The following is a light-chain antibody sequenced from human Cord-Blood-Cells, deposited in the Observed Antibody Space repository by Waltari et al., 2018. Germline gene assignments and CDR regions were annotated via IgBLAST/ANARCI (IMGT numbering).Light chain of an antibody. CDR3: QQSYSTLT. Sequence: DIQMTQSPSSLSASVGYRVTITCRASQSISSYLNWYQQKPGKAPKLLIYAASSLQSGVPSSFSGSGSGTDFTLTISSLQPEDFATYYCQQSYSTLTFGGGTKVEIK. V-gene: IGKV1-39*01. CDR1: QSISSY. J-gene: IGKJ4*01. CDR2: AAS.